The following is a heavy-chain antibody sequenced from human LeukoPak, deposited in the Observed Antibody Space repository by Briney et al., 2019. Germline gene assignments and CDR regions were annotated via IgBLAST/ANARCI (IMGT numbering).Heavy chain of an antibody. CDR1: GGTFSSYA. CDR3: AREDSMIVVAGFDY. V-gene: IGHV1-69*05. Sequence: SVKVSCKASGGTFSSYAIGWVRQAPGQGLEWMGRIIPIFGTANYAQKFQGRVTITTDESTSTAYMELSSLRSEDTAVYYCAREDSMIVVAGFDYWGQGTLVTVSS. CDR2: IIPIFGTA. J-gene: IGHJ4*02. D-gene: IGHD3-22*01.